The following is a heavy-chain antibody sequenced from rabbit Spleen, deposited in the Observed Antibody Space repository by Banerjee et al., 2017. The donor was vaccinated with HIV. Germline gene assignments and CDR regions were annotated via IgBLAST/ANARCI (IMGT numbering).Heavy chain of an antibody. D-gene: IGHD1-1*01. V-gene: IGHV1S43*01. J-gene: IGHJ4*01. CDR2: IGTSSGRI. CDR3: ARDGNSGAYYWDYFKL. CDR1: GFSLSSYA. Sequence: QEQLEESGGGLVTPGGTLTLTCTASGFSLSSYAMCWVRQAPGKGLELIACIGTSSGRIWYATWVNGRFTISRSTSLNTVDLKMTSLTAADTATYFCARDGNSGAYYWDYFKLWGPGTLVT.